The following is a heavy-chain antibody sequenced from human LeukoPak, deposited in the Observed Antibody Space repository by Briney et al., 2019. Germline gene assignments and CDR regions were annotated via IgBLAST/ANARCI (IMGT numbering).Heavy chain of an antibody. Sequence: SVKVSCKASGGTFSSYAISWVRQAPGQGLEWMGRIIPIFGIANYAQKFQGRVTITADKSTSTAYMELSSLRSEDTAVYYCARAGSGSWLGVDYWGQGTLVTVSS. J-gene: IGHJ4*02. D-gene: IGHD6-13*01. CDR1: GGTFSSYA. CDR3: ARAGSGSWLGVDY. CDR2: IIPIFGIA. V-gene: IGHV1-69*04.